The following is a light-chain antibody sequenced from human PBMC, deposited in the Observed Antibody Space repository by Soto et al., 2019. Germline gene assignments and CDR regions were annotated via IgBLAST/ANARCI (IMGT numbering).Light chain of an antibody. CDR2: DAS. J-gene: IGKJ4*01. Sequence: EMVLTQSPGTLSLSPGEGATLSCRATQTARHNYLAWYQQKPGQAPRLLIYDASSRATGIPDRFSGGGSGTDFTLTISRLEPEDFAVYYCQQFSSYPLTFGGGTKVDIK. CDR3: QQFSSYPLT. V-gene: IGKV3-20*01. CDR1: QTARHNY.